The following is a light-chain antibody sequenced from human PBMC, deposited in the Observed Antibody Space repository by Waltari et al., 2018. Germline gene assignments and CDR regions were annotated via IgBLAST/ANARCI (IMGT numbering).Light chain of an antibody. CDR3: NSHSTTTPVV. Sequence: QSALTQPASVSGSPGQSITISCTGTSTDVGIYNYVSWYQPYPGKAPQLLLYDVPQPPAGISTRFSGSKAGNTASLTISGLQAEDEADYFCNSHSTTTPVVFGGGTKVTVL. V-gene: IGLV2-14*03. CDR2: DVP. J-gene: IGLJ2*01. CDR1: STDVGIYNY.